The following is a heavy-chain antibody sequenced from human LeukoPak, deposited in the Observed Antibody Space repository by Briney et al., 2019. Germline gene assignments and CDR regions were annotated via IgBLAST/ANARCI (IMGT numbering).Heavy chain of an antibody. D-gene: IGHD2-15*01. CDR3: ATSMHGYCSGGSCYGAFDI. V-gene: IGHV4-59*01. J-gene: IGHJ3*02. CDR1: GVSISNYY. CDR2: IYYSGST. Sequence: ETLSLTCTVSGVSISNYYWSWIGQPPGKGLEWIGYIYYSGSTNYNPSLKSRVTISVDTSKNQFPLKLSSVTAADTAVYYCATSMHGYCSGGSCYGAFDIWGQGTMVTVSS.